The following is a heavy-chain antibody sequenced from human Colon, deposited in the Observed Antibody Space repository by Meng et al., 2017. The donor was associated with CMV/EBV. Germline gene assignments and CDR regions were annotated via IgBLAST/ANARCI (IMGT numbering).Heavy chain of an antibody. CDR2: VRYDGSDK. Sequence: GKSLKISCAASGFLFNEFGMHWVRQAPGKGLEWVAFVRYDGSDKYYADSVKGRFTISRDNSRNTLYLQIDSLRAPDTAVYYCAKDGYGLGYIDSWGQGTAVTVSS. CDR3: AKDGYGLGYIDS. CDR1: GFLFNEFG. V-gene: IGHV3-30*02. J-gene: IGHJ4*02. D-gene: IGHD3/OR15-3a*01.